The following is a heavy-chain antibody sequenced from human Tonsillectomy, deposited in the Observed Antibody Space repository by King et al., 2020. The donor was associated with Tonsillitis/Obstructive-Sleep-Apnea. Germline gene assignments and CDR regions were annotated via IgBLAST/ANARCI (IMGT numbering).Heavy chain of an antibody. CDR3: VKGGWGLIFDY. J-gene: IGHJ4*02. D-gene: IGHD3-16*01. CDR1: GFTFSTYA. CDR2: ISGSGDST. V-gene: IGHV3-23*04. Sequence: VQLVESGGGLVQPGGSLRLSCAVSGFTFSTYAMTWVRQAPGKGLEWVSSISGSGDSTYYADSVKGRFTISRDNSKNTLYLQMNSLRAEDRAVYYCVKGGWGLIFDYWGQGTLVTVSS.